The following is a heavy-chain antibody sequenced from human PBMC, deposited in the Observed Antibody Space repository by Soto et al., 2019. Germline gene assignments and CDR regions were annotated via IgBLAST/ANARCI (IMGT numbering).Heavy chain of an antibody. Sequence: QVPLVQSGAEVKKPGSSVKVSCKASGGTFSSYAISWVRQAPGQGLEWMGGIIPIFGTANYAQKFQGRVTITADESTSTAYMELSSLRSEDTAVYYCAREDGIAAARERWFDPWGQGTLVTVSS. J-gene: IGHJ5*02. CDR1: GGTFSSYA. D-gene: IGHD6-13*01. CDR3: AREDGIAAARERWFDP. V-gene: IGHV1-69*01. CDR2: IIPIFGTA.